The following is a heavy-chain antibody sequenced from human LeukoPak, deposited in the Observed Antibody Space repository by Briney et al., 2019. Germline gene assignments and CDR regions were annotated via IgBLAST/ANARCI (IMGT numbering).Heavy chain of an antibody. Sequence: MSSETLTLTCTASGGTITSSSYNWVRVPPPPGQELVWVGATYYSGCILYNPSLNSCAATSVDASNNQFSQKLTSVNAEYTAVYYWARLGKPVNSVIIYFDKWGQGTLVTVSS. J-gene: IGHJ4*02. CDR3: ARLGKPVNSVIIYFDK. V-gene: IGHV4-39*01. CDR2: TYYSGCI. D-gene: IGHD4-23*01. CDR1: GGTITSSSYN.